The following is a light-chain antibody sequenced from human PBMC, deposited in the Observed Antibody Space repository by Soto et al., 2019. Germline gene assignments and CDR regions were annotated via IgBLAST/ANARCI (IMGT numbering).Light chain of an antibody. CDR1: QSISSSY. CDR2: GAS. CDR3: QQYGSSAWT. Sequence: EIVLTQSPGTLSLSPGERATLSCRASQSISSSYLAWYQQKPGQAPRLLIYGASSRATGIPDRFSGSWSGTDFTLTISRLEPEDFAVYYCQQYGSSAWTFGQGTKGEIK. J-gene: IGKJ1*01. V-gene: IGKV3-20*01.